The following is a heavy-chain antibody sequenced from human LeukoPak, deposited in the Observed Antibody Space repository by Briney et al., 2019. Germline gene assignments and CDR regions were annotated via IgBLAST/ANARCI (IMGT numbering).Heavy chain of an antibody. CDR2: INPKSGGT. V-gene: IGHV1-2*02. CDR1: GYTFIDYY. D-gene: IGHD3-16*01. CDR3: ARTPVGFKVEGGLYFYGMDV. J-gene: IGHJ6*02. Sequence: GASVKVSCKASGYTFIDYYMQWVRQAPGQGLEWMGWINPKSGGTKYAQKLHGRVTMTRDTSISTAYMELSRLRSDDTAVYYCARTPVGFKVEGGLYFYGMDVWGQGTTVTISS.